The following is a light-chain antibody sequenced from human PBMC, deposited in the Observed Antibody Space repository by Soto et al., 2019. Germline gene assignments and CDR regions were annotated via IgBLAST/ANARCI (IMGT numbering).Light chain of an antibody. J-gene: IGKJ2*01. CDR3: QQYHNWPPQYT. V-gene: IGKV3-15*01. CDR1: QTISSN. Sequence: EIVMTQSPATLSVSPGERVTLSCRASQTISSNLAWYQQKPGQAPRLLIHGASSRASGVPDRFRGSGSGTDFTLTLSSLQSEDFAVYYCQQYHNWPPQYTFSQGTKLQIK. CDR2: GAS.